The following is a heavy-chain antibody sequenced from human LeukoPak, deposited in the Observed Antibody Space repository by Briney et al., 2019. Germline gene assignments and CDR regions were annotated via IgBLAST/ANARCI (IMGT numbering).Heavy chain of an antibody. CDR3: ARLDGSGSYLRYYYYYMDV. Sequence: SETLSLTCTVSTHSINSNYYWGWIRQPPGRGLEWIGSISHSGDTYYNPSLKSRVTMSLDTSKNQFSLKLSSVTAADTAVYYCARLDGSGSYLRYYYYYMDVWGKGTTVTISS. J-gene: IGHJ6*03. CDR2: ISHSGDT. CDR1: THSINSNYY. V-gene: IGHV4-38-2*02. D-gene: IGHD3-10*01.